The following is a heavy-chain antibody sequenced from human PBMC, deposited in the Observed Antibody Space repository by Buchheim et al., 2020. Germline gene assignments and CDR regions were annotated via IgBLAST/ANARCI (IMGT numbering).Heavy chain of an antibody. D-gene: IGHD3-10*01. V-gene: IGHV3-33*01. CDR3: ATAGSHHQLDY. CDR2: IWFDGINK. CDR1: GFSFSGFG. J-gene: IGHJ4*02. Sequence: QLQLVESGGGMVQPGGSLRLSCVPSGFSFSGFGMHWVRQAPGKGLEWVAVIWFDGINKYYADSVKGRFTISRDNSKNTLYFQMNSLRDDDTALYYCATAGSHHQLDYWGQGT.